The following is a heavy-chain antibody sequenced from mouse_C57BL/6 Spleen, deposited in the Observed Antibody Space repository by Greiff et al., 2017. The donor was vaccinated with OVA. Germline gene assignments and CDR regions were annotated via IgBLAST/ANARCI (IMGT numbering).Heavy chain of an antibody. V-gene: IGHV6-6*01. Sequence: EVKLMESGGGLVQPGGSMKLSCAASGFTFSDAWMDWVRQSPEKGLEWVAEIRNKANNHATYYAESVKGRFTISRGDSKSSVYLQMNSLRAEDTGIYYCTRPGSSYGAMDYWGQGTSVTVSS. CDR3: TRPGSSYGAMDY. CDR1: GFTFSDAW. J-gene: IGHJ4*01. D-gene: IGHD1-1*01. CDR2: IRNKANNHAT.